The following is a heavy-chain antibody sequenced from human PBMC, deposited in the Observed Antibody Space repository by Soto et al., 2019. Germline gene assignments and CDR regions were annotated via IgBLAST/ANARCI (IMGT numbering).Heavy chain of an antibody. D-gene: IGHD3-22*01. CDR2: IYSGGGT. CDR1: GFTVRGSY. CDR3: ARMPMLITTYSYHFGY. V-gene: IGHV3-53*01. J-gene: IGHJ4*02. Sequence: PGGSLRLSCAASGFTVRGSYMGWVRQGPGKGLECVSLIYSGGGTYYADSVKGRFTISRDNSKNTLYIQMNSLRVDDTAVYYCARMPMLITTYSYHFGYWGQGTLVTVSS.